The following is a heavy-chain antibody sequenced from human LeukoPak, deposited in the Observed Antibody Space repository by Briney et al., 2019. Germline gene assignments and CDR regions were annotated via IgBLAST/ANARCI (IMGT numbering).Heavy chain of an antibody. CDR1: GFTFNDFA. D-gene: IGHD1-26*01. V-gene: IGHV3-64*01. Sequence: GGSLRLSGSASGFTFNDFAMHWVRQAPGRGLEYLSAISSDGGSAYYATSVKGRFTISRDNSKNTLYLQMARLRAEDMAVYYCARDRGGSLLFDYWGRGTLVTVSS. J-gene: IGHJ4*02. CDR3: ARDRGGSLLFDY. CDR2: ISSDGGSA.